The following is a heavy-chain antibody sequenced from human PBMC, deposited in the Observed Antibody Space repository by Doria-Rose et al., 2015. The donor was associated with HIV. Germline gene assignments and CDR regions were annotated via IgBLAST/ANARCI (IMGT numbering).Heavy chain of an antibody. Sequence: QVTLKESGPVLVKPTETLTLTCTVSGVSLSSPGMGVSWIRRPPGKALEWLANIFSDDERSYETSLKSRPTISRGTSKSQVVLTMTDMDPVDTATYYCARIKSSRWYHKYYFDFWGQGTLVIVSA. CDR2: IFSDDER. J-gene: IGHJ4*02. CDR1: GVSLSSPGMG. D-gene: IGHD6-13*01. V-gene: IGHV2-26*01. CDR3: ARIKSSRWYHKYYFDF.